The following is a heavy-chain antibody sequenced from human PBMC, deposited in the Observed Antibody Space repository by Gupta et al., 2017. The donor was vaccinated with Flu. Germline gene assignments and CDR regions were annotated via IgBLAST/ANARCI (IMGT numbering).Heavy chain of an antibody. CDR2: ISWNSGSI. J-gene: IGHJ4*02. Sequence: APGKGLEWVSGISWNSGSIGYADSVKGRFTISRDNAKNSLYLQMNSLRAEDTALYYCAKSIVGATTIGGIDYWGQGTLVTVSS. V-gene: IGHV3-9*01. CDR3: AKSIVGATTIGGIDY. D-gene: IGHD1-26*01.